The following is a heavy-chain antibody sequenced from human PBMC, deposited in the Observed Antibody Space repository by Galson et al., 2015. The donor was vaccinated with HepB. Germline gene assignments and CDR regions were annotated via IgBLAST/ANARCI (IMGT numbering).Heavy chain of an antibody. J-gene: IGHJ4*02. CDR2: FDPENSET. V-gene: IGHV1-24*01. CDR1: GCTLTEFS. CDR3: ATSNYDFNSGLFDY. D-gene: IGHD3-3*01. Sequence: SVKVSCKVPGCTLTEFSMHRVRQAPGGRLEWLGGFDPENSETIYAQKFRGRVTMTEDASTDTAYMQLSRLRSEDTAIYYCATSNYDFNSGLFDYWGQGTLVTVSS.